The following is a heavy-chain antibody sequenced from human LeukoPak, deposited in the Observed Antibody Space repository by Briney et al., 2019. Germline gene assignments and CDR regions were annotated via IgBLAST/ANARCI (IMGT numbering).Heavy chain of an antibody. CDR1: GGSFSGYY. Sequence: PSETLSLTCAVYGGSFSGYYWSCIRQPPGKGLEWIGEINHSGSTNYNPSLKSRVTISVDTSKNQFSLKLSSVTAADTAVYFCAKSGWLRRAFFQDWGQGILVTVSS. D-gene: IGHD6-19*01. J-gene: IGHJ1*01. CDR3: AKSGWLRRAFFQD. V-gene: IGHV4-34*01. CDR2: INHSGST.